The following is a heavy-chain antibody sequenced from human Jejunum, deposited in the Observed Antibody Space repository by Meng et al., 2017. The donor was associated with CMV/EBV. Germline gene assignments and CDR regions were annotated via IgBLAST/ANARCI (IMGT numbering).Heavy chain of an antibody. CDR1: RSYV. J-gene: IGHJ3*01. Sequence: RSYVMSWVRQAPGKGLEWVSGISGSGGSLYYEDSVKGRFTISTADSRNTLYLQMNSLRADDTAVYYCANSVRSMDQLLIPPAFDAWGQGTTVTVSS. D-gene: IGHD2-2*01. CDR3: ANSVRSMDQLLIPPAFDA. CDR2: ISGSGGSL. V-gene: IGHV3-23*01.